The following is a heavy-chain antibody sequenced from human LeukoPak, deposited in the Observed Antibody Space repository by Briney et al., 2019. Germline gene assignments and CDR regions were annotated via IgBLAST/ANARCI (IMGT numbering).Heavy chain of an antibody. CDR2: ISGSGGST. CDR3: AKPYYGGSYYFY. D-gene: IGHD1-26*01. V-gene: IGHV3-23*01. CDR1: GFTFSSYA. Sequence: PGASLRLSCAAYGFTFSSYAMSWVRQAPGEGLEWVSAISGSGGSTYYADSVKGRFTISRDNSKNTLYLQMNSLRAEDTAVYYCAKPYYGGSYYFYWGQGTLVTVSS. J-gene: IGHJ4*02.